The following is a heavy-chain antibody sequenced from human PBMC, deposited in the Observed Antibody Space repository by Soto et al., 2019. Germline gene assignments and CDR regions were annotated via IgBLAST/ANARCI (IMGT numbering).Heavy chain of an antibody. D-gene: IGHD3-3*01. V-gene: IGHV3-21*01. CDR2: ISSSSSYI. CDR3: FGVVLWPYYGMDV. J-gene: IGHJ6*02. Sequence: EVQLVESGGGLVKPGGSLRLSCAASGFTFSSYSMNWVRQAPGKGLEWVSSISSSSSYIYYADSVKGRFTISRDNAKNSLYLQMNSLRAEDTAVYYCFGVVLWPYYGMDVWGQGTTVTVSS. CDR1: GFTFSSYS.